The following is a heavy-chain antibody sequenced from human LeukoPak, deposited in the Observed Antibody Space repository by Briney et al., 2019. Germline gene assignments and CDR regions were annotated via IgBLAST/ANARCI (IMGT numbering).Heavy chain of an antibody. V-gene: IGHV1-18*01. Sequence: GASVTVSCKASGYTFTSYGISWVRQAPGQGLGWMGWISAYNGNTNYAQKLQGRVTMTTDTSTSTAYMELSSLRSEDTAVYYCARATLVVAATPFRYWGQGTLVTVSS. D-gene: IGHD2-15*01. J-gene: IGHJ4*02. CDR1: GYTFTSYG. CDR2: ISAYNGNT. CDR3: ARATLVVAATPFRY.